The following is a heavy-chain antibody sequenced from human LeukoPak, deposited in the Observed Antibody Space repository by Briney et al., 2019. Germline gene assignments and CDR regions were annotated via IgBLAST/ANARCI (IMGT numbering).Heavy chain of an antibody. Sequence: ASVKVSCKASGYTFTSYYMHWVRQAPGQGLEWMGIINPSGGSTSYAQKFQGRVTMTRDPSTSTVYMELSSLRSEDTAVYYCARDCGGDCYSGALGADYYYYGMDVWGQGTTVTVSS. D-gene: IGHD2-21*02. V-gene: IGHV1-46*01. CDR2: INPSGGST. CDR1: GYTFTSYY. CDR3: ARDCGGDCYSGALGADYYYYGMDV. J-gene: IGHJ6*02.